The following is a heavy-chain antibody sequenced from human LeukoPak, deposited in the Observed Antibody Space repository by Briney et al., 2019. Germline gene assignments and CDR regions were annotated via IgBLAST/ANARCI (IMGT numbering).Heavy chain of an antibody. J-gene: IGHJ4*02. Sequence: SETLSLTCTVSGGSISSGSYYWSWIRQPAGKGLEWIGRIYTSGSTNYNPSLKSRVTISVDTSKNQFSLKLSSVTAADTAVYYCERDAGDGYNYVLDYWGQGTLVTVSS. CDR2: IYTSGST. D-gene: IGHD5-24*01. CDR1: GGSISSGSYY. CDR3: ERDAGDGYNYVLDY. V-gene: IGHV4-61*02.